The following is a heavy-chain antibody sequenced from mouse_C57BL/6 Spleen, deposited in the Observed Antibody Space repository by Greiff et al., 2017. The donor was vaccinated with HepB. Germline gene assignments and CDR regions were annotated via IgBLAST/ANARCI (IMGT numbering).Heavy chain of an antibody. CDR2: INLNYGTT. V-gene: IGHV1-39*01. CDR3: APHDGYYGYFDV. Sequence: VQLKQSGPELVKPGASVKISCKASGFSFTDYNMNWVKQRNGKSLEWIGVINLNYGTTSYNQKFKGKATLTVDQSSSTAYMQLNSLTSEDSAVYYCAPHDGYYGYFDVWGTGTTGTVSS. CDR1: GFSFTDYN. D-gene: IGHD2-3*01. J-gene: IGHJ1*03.